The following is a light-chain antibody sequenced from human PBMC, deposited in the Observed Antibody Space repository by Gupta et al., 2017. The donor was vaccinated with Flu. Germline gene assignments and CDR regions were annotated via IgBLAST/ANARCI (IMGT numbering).Light chain of an antibody. CDR2: LGS. V-gene: IGKV2-28*01. J-gene: IGKJ1*01. CDR3: MQALQTPWT. CDR1: QSLLHSNGYNY. Sequence: DIVMTQCPLSLPVTPGEPASISCRSSQSLLHSNGYNYLDWNLQKPGQSPQLLIYLGSNRASGVPDRFSGSGSGTDFTLKISRVEAEDVGVYYCMQALQTPWTFGQGTKVEIK.